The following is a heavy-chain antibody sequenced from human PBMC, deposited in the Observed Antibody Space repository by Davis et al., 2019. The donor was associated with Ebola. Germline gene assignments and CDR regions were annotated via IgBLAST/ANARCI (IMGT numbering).Heavy chain of an antibody. CDR2: IKEDGSEK. CDR1: GYIFSTYA. D-gene: IGHD2-21*02. J-gene: IGHJ4*02. V-gene: IGHV3-7*01. CDR3: ASGQGDSRYYFDC. Sequence: PGGSLRLSCAGSGYIFSTYAMSWVRQAPGKGLEWVANIKEDGSEKYYVDSVKGRFIISGDNAKNSLYLQMSSLRAEDTAMYYCASGQGDSRYYFDCWGQGTLVTVSS.